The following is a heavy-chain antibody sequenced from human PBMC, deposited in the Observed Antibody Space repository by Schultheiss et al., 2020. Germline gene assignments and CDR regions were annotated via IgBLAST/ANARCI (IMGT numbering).Heavy chain of an antibody. CDR1: GGSISSSN. D-gene: IGHD2-8*01. Sequence: ETLSLTCAVSGGSISSSNWWSWVRQPPGKGLEWVSSISSSSSYIYYADSVKGRFTISRDNAKNSLYLQMNSLRAEDTAVYYCARGMVYAIEGPFDYWGQGTLVTVSS. V-gene: IGHV3-21*01. J-gene: IGHJ4*02. CDR2: ISSSSSYI. CDR3: ARGMVYAIEGPFDY.